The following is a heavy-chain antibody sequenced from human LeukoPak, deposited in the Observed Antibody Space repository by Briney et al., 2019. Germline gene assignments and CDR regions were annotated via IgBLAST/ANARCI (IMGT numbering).Heavy chain of an antibody. CDR2: IYYSGST. CDR3: ARGVLPNY. V-gene: IGHV4-59*01. Sequence: SETLSLTCAVYGGSFSGYYWSWIRQPPGKGLEWIGYIYYSGSTNYNPSLKSRVTISVDTSKNQFSLKLSSVTAADTAVYYCARGVLPNYWGQGTLVTVSS. D-gene: IGHD2-15*01. CDR1: GGSFSGYY. J-gene: IGHJ4*02.